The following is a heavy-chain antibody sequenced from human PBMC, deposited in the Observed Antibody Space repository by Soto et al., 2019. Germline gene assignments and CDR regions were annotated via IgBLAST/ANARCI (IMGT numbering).Heavy chain of an antibody. CDR1: GGSISSGDYY. D-gene: IGHD6-6*01. J-gene: IGHJ4*02. CDR2: IYYSGST. V-gene: IGHV4-30-4*01. Sequence: PSETLSLTCTVSGGSISSGDYYWSWIRQPPGKGLEWIGYIYYSGSTYYNPSLKSRVTISVDTSKNQFSLKLSSVTAADTAVYYCARRIPANGTDYRGQGTLVNVSS. CDR3: ARRIPANGTDY.